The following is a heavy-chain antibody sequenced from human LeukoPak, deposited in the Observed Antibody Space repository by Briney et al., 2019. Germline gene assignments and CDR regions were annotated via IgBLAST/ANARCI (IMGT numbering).Heavy chain of an antibody. CDR2: ISYDGSNK. D-gene: IGHD3-16*02. Sequence: GGSLRLSCAASGFTFSSYAMHWVRQAPGKGLEWVAVISYDGSNKYYADSVKGRFTISRDNSKNTLYLQMNSLRAEDTAVYYCARDQRYDYVWGSYPAYYFDYWGQGTLVTVSS. CDR1: GFTFSSYA. V-gene: IGHV3-30-3*01. J-gene: IGHJ4*02. CDR3: ARDQRYDYVWGSYPAYYFDY.